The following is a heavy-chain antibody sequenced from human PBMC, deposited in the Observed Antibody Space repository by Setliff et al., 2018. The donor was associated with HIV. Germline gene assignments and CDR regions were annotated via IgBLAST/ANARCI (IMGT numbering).Heavy chain of an antibody. CDR2: IYWTGKT. V-gene: IGHV4-61*08. CDR3: ASHQHNFTGYYYYYYYMAV. Sequence: SETLSLTCTVSGGSISSGGYYWSWVRQSPGKGLEYIGYIYWTGKTDYNPSLKSRLTISVDTPKNQFSLELSSVTAADTAVYYCASHQHNFTGYYYYYYYMAVWGRGTMVTVSS. J-gene: IGHJ6*03. CDR1: GGSISSGGYY. D-gene: IGHD3-9*01.